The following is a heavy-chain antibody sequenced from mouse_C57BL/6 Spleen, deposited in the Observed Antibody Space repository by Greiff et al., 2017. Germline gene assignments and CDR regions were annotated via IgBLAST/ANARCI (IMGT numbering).Heavy chain of an antibody. CDR3: ARLVPIVTTTYFDV. CDR1: GYTFTSYW. Sequence: QVQLQQPGAELVKPGASVKMSCKASGYTFTSYWITWVKQRPGQGLEWIGDIYPGSGSTNYNEKFKSKATLTVDTSASTAYMQLSSLTSEDSAVSYCARLVPIVTTTYFDVWGTGTTVTVSS. V-gene: IGHV1-55*01. CDR2: IYPGSGST. J-gene: IGHJ1*03. D-gene: IGHD2-5*01.